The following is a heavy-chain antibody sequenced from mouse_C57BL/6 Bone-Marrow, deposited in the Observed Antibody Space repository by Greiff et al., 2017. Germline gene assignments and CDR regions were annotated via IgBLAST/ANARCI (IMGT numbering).Heavy chain of an antibody. CDR1: GFSLTSYG. J-gene: IGHJ3*01. CDR2: IWSGGST. D-gene: IGHD1-1*01. CDR3: ARNSDYYGSAWFAY. Sequence: QVQLQQPGPGLVQPSQSLSITCTVSGFSLTSYGVHWVRQSPGKGLEWLGVIWSGGSTDYNAAFISRLSISKDNSKSQVFFKMNSLQADDTAIYYCARNSDYYGSAWFAYWGQGTLVTVSA. V-gene: IGHV2-2*01.